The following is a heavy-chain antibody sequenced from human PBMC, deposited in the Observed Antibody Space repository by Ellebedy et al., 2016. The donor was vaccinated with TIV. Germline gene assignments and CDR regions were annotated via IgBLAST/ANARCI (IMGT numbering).Heavy chain of an antibody. V-gene: IGHV1-18*01. D-gene: IGHD7-27*01. CDR1: GYTFTSYG. Sequence: AASVNVSCKPSGYTFTSYGIIWVRQAPGQGLEWMGWISAYNGNTNYAQKLQGRVTMTTDTSTSTAYMELRSLRSDDTAVYYCAKNTGGYYYYGMDVWGQGTTVTVSS. CDR2: ISAYNGNT. CDR3: AKNTGGYYYYGMDV. J-gene: IGHJ6*02.